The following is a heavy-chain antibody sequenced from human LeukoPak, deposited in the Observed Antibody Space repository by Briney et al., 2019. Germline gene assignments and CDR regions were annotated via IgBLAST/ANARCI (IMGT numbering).Heavy chain of an antibody. CDR1: GCTFSSYS. D-gene: IGHD3-10*01. Sequence: GGALRLSCAASGCTFSSYSMNWVRQAPGKGLEWVASICSSSSYIYYAYSVKAPFTISRDNAKNQLYLPLNRMRAEDTAVYYCARGFDPMVRGVIDFDYWGQGTLVTVSS. V-gene: IGHV3-21*01. CDR3: ARGFDPMVRGVIDFDY. CDR2: ICSSSSYI. J-gene: IGHJ4*02.